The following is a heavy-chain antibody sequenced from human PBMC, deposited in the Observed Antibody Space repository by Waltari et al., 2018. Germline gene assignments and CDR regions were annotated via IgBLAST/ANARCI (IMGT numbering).Heavy chain of an antibody. Sequence: QVQLQQWGAGLLKPSETLSLTCAVYGGSFSGYYWSWIRQPPGKGLEWLGEINHSGSTNYNPSLKSRVTISVDTSKNQFSLKLSSVTAADTAVYYCARGAGGYSYGYGIHYYYYYGMDVWGQGTTVTVSS. J-gene: IGHJ6*02. CDR1: GGSFSGYY. CDR2: INHSGST. D-gene: IGHD5-18*01. V-gene: IGHV4-34*01. CDR3: ARGAGGYSYGYGIHYYYYYGMDV.